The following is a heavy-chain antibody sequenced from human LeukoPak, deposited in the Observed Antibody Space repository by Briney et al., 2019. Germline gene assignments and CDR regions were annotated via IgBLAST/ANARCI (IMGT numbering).Heavy chain of an antibody. V-gene: IGHV3-30*18. D-gene: IGHD1-1*01. CDR3: AKGRIIWNAGYYWFDP. Sequence: RSLRLSCAASGFTFSSYGMHWVRQAPGKGLEWVAVISYDGSNKYYAGSVKGRFTISRDNSKNTLYLQMNSLRAEDTAVYYCAKGRIIWNAGYYWFDPWGQGTLVTVSS. J-gene: IGHJ5*02. CDR2: ISYDGSNK. CDR1: GFTFSSYG.